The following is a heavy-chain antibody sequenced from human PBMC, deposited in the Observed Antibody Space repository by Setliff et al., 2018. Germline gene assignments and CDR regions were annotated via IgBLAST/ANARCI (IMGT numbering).Heavy chain of an antibody. V-gene: IGHV3-15*01. CDR2: IKRITDSGTT. CDR1: GFTFTNYI. J-gene: IGHJ6*02. D-gene: IGHD6-19*01. CDR3: TTSPISSGWHSNFDYNMDV. Sequence: GGSLRLSCAASGFTFTNYIIHWVRQAPGKGLEWVGRIKRITDSGTTDHAAPVKGRFTVSRDDSISTLYLQMNSLKTEDTAVYYCTTSPISSGWHSNFDYNMDVWGQGTTVTVSS.